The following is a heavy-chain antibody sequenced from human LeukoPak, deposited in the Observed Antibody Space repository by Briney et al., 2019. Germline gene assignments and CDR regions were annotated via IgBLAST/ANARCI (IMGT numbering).Heavy chain of an antibody. V-gene: IGHV1-8*01. CDR1: GYTFTSYD. Sequence: GASVKVSCKASGYTFTSYDINWVRQATGQGLEWMGWMNPNSGNTGYAQKFQGRVTMTRNTSISTAYMELSSLRSEDTGVYYCARSRAARLSYCYYYMDVWGKGTTVTVSS. J-gene: IGHJ6*03. CDR3: ARSRAARLSYCYYYMDV. CDR2: MNPNSGNT. D-gene: IGHD6-6*01.